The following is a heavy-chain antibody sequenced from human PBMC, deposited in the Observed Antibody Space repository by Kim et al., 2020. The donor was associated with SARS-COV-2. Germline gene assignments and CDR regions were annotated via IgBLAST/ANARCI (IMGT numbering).Heavy chain of an antibody. Sequence: SETLSLTCAVYNGSFSGYSWSWIRQPPGKGLEWIGEINHSGSTDYNPSLMSRVTISLDTSKRQSSLKLSTVTAADTAMYYCASSAIGSDYWGQGTLVTVS. CDR3: ASSAIGSDY. J-gene: IGHJ4*02. CDR1: NGSFSGYS. CDR2: INHSGST. V-gene: IGHV4-34*01. D-gene: IGHD3-22*01.